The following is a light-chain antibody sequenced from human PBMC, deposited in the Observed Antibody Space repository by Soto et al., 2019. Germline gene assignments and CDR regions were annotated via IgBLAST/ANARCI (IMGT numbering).Light chain of an antibody. V-gene: IGKV1-5*01. J-gene: IGKJ4*01. CDR1: QSISSW. Sequence: DIQMTQSPSTLSASVGDRVTITCRASQSISSWLAWYQQKPGKVPKLLIFDASTLQTGVPSRFGGGGSGTEFTLTINSLQSEDFAVYYCQRYNNWPLTFGGGTKVDI. CDR2: DAS. CDR3: QRYNNWPLT.